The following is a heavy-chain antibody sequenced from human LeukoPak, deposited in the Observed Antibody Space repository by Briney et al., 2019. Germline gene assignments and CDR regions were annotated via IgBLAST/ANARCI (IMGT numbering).Heavy chain of an antibody. CDR2: INEGRSVI. V-gene: IGHV3-74*01. CDR1: GFTFSGYW. D-gene: IGHD3-16*01. CDR3: VRDLILTWTPGDDFDH. Sequence: PAGSLRLSCAASGFTFSGYWMHWVRQAPGKGLRWVSRINEGRSVISYADSVKGRFTISRENAKNTVYLQMDRLRAEDTAFYYCVRDLILTWTPGDDFDHWGQGTLVTVSS. J-gene: IGHJ4*02.